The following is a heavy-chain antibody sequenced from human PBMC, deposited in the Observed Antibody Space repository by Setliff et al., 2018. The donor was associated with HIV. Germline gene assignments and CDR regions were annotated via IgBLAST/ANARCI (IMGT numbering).Heavy chain of an antibody. CDR2: VYYSGTT. V-gene: IGHV4-39*07. CDR3: ARLSCSSNSCPFDY. CDR1: DGSMTSGSYY. Sequence: SETLSLTCSVSDGSMTSGSYYWGWIRQPPGKGLEWIGSVYYSGTTYYNPSLKSRLRMSVDTSKNQFSLKVISMTAADTAVYYCARLSCSSNSCPFDYWVQGTLVTVSS. J-gene: IGHJ4*02. D-gene: IGHD2-2*01.